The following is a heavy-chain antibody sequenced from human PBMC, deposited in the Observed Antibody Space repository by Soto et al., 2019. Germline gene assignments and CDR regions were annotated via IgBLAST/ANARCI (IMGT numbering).Heavy chain of an antibody. CDR3: ARCVRSDFWSGYLLFDY. CDR1: GFTFTSYG. D-gene: IGHD3-3*01. J-gene: IGHJ4*02. CDR2: ISAYNGNT. Sequence: GAPVKVSCKASGFTFTSYGISWGRQAPGQGLEWMGWISAYNGNTNYAQKLQGRVTMTTDTSTSTAYMELRSLRSDDTAVYYCARCVRSDFWSGYLLFDYWGQGTLVTVSS. V-gene: IGHV1-18*01.